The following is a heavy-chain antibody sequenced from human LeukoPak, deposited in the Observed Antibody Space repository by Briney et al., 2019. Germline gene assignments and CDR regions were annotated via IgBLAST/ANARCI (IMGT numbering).Heavy chain of an antibody. D-gene: IGHD6-6*01. CDR3: ARDSVDSSSPADYY. V-gene: IGHV3-53*01. CDR2: IYSGGST. J-gene: IGHJ4*02. CDR1: GGSITNYY. Sequence: ETLSLTCTVSGGSITNYYWSWVRQAPGKGLEWVSVIYSGGSTYYADSVKGRFTISRDNSKNTLYLQMNSLRAEDTAVYYCARDSVDSSSPADYYWGQGTLVTVSS.